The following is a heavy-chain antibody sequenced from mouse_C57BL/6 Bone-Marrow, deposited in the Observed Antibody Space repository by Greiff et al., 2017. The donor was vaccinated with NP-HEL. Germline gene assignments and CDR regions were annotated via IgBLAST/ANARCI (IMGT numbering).Heavy chain of an antibody. J-gene: IGHJ1*03. CDR2: IYPRSGNT. V-gene: IGHV1-81*01. CDR1: GYTFTSYG. Sequence: QVQLQQSGAELARPGASVKLSCKASGYTFTSYGISWVKQRTGQGLEWIGEIYPRSGNTYYNEKFKGKATLTADKSSSTAYMELRSLTSEDSAVYFCARRGCHDGYWYFDVWGTGTTVTVSS. D-gene: IGHD6-1*01. CDR3: ARRGCHDGYWYFDV.